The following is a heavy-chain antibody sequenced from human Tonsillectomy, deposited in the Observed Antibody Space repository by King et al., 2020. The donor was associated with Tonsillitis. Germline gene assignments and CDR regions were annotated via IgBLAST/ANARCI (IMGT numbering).Heavy chain of an antibody. CDR3: ARGHVSGDYSYYYMDV. CDR1: GFTFSSNG. V-gene: IGHV3-33*08. J-gene: IGHJ6*03. D-gene: IGHD7-27*01. Sequence: VQLVESGGGVVQPGRSLRLSCTASGFTFSSNGRHWVRQAPGKGLEWGALIWNDGSNKYFADSVKGRFTISRDNSKDTLYLQMNRLRAEDTAVYYCARGHVSGDYSYYYMDVWGKGTTVTVSS. CDR2: IWNDGSNK.